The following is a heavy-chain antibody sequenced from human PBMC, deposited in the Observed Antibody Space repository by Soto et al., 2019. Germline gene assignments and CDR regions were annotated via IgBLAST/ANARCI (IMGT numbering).Heavy chain of an antibody. CDR3: AKALDDILSGPVRPNYSFSGMDV. J-gene: IGHJ6*02. Sequence: PGGSLRLSCAASGFTCDDDAMHWVRQAPGKGLEWVSGISWNSGSIGYADSVKGRFTISRDNAKNSLSLQMNSLRAEVSALYSCAKALDDILSGPVRPNYSFSGMDVWGQGTTVTVS. CDR1: GFTCDDDA. V-gene: IGHV3-9*01. CDR2: ISWNSGSI. D-gene: IGHD3-9*01.